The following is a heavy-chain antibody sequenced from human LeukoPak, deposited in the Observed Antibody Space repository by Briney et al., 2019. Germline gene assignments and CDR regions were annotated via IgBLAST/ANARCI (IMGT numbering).Heavy chain of an antibody. Sequence: TPSETLSLTCTVSGDSISSGDYYWSWIRQPPGKGLEWTGYIDYSGNTYYNPSLRSRLTISTDTSKNQFSLKLTSVTAADTAVYYCARYYCSSSACPGIDSWGQGTLVTISS. V-gene: IGHV4-30-4*01. CDR1: GDSISSGDYY. D-gene: IGHD2-2*01. J-gene: IGHJ4*02. CDR2: IDYSGNT. CDR3: ARYYCSSSACPGIDS.